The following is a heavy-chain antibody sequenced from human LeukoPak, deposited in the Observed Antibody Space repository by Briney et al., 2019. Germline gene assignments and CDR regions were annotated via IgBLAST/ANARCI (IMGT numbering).Heavy chain of an antibody. V-gene: IGHV3-23*01. J-gene: IGHJ4*02. D-gene: IGHD1-14*01. CDR1: GFTFSSYA. Sequence: GGSLRLSCAASGFTFSSYAMSWVRQAPGKGLEWVSAISGSGGSTYYADSVKGRFTISRDNSKNTLYLRMNSLKAEDTAVYYCAKGPEYTRVDYWGQGTLVTVSS. CDR3: AKGPEYTRVDY. CDR2: ISGSGGST.